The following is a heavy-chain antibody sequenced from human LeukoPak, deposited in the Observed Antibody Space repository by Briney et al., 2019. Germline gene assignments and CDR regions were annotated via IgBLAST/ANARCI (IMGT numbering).Heavy chain of an antibody. J-gene: IGHJ4*02. CDR1: GFTFSSYG. V-gene: IGHV3-30*18. CDR2: ISYVGGKT. CDR3: AKRAFDNPRAGDRTDY. Sequence: GRSLRLSCAASGFTFSSYGMHWVRQAPGKGLEWVAVISYVGGKTYYADSVKGRLNISRDNSKNTLYLQMNSLRGEDTAVYYCAKRAFDNPRAGDRTDYWGQGTLVTVSS. D-gene: IGHD2-21*02.